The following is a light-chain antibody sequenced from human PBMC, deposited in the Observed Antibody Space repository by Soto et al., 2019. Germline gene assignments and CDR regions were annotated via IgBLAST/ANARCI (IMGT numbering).Light chain of an antibody. CDR2: KAS. Sequence: DIQMTQSPSTLSASVGDRVTITCRASQSISSWLAWYQQKPGKAPKLLIYKASSLESGVPSRFSGSGSGTEFTLTISSLQTDDSATYCCQQYNSYWTFGQGTKV. J-gene: IGKJ1*01. CDR3: QQYNSYWT. CDR1: QSISSW. V-gene: IGKV1-5*03.